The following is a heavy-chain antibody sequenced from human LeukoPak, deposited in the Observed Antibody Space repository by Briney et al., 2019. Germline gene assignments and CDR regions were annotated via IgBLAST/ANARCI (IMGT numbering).Heavy chain of an antibody. D-gene: IGHD2-2*01. V-gene: IGHV4-59*01. Sequence: PSETLSLTCTVSGGSISSYYWSWIRQPPGKGLEWIGYIYYSGSTNYNPSLKSRVTISVDTSKNQFSLKLSSVTAADTAVYYCARGDIVVVPAARPPYYYYMDVWGKGTTVTVSS. CDR1: GGSISSYY. CDR3: ARGDIVVVPAARPPYYYYMDV. J-gene: IGHJ6*03. CDR2: IYYSGST.